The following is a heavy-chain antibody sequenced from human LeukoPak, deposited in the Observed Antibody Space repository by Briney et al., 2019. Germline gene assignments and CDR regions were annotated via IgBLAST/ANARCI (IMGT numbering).Heavy chain of an antibody. D-gene: IGHD2-2*01. CDR3: AREIVVVPAAMVAHYYYYGMDV. CDR2: IYYSGST. CDR1: GGSISSGGYY. V-gene: IGHV4-31*03. J-gene: IGHJ6*02. Sequence: SETLSLTCTVSGGSISSGGYYWSWIRQYPGKGLEWIGYIYYSGSTYYNPSLKSRVTISVDTSKKQFSLKLSSVTAADTAVYYCAREIVVVPAAMVAHYYYYGMDVWGQGTTVTVSS.